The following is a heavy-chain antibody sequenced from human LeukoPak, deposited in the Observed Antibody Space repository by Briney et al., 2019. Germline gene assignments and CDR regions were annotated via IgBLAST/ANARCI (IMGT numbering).Heavy chain of an antibody. D-gene: IGHD6-19*01. V-gene: IGHV3-23*01. CDR1: GFTFGIYA. CDR2: ISGSGGTT. CDR3: ARGHSSGWYYFDS. J-gene: IGHJ4*02. Sequence: GGSLRLSCAASGFTFGIYAMTWVRQAPGRGLEWVSTISGSGGTTHFADSVKGRFTISRDNSGSTLYLQMNSLRAEDTAVYWCARGHSSGWYYFDSWGQGTLVTVSS.